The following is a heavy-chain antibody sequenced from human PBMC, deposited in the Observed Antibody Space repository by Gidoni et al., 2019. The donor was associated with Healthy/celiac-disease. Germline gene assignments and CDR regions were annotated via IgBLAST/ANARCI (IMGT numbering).Heavy chain of an antibody. D-gene: IGHD3-10*01. CDR1: GFTFSSYA. CDR3: AKVGAGLGWKMAFDI. V-gene: IGHV3-23*01. CDR2: ISGSGGST. J-gene: IGHJ3*02. Sequence: EVQLLESGGGSVQPGGSLTLSCAASGFTFSSYAMSWVRQAPGKGLEWVSAISGSGGSTYYADSVKGRFTISRDNSKNTLYLQMNGLRAEETAVYYCAKVGAGLGWKMAFDIWGQGTMVTVSS.